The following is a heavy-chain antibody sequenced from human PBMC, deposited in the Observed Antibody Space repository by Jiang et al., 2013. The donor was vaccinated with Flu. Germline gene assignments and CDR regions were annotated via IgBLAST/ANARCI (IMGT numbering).Heavy chain of an antibody. J-gene: IGHJ4*02. CDR1: GYTFTSYG. D-gene: IGHD1-26*01. CDR3: ARDPDPISGSYLRDPFDY. V-gene: IGHV1-18*01. Sequence: SGAEVKKPGASVKVSCKASGYTFTSYGISWVRQAPGQGLEWMGWISAYNGNTNFAQKLQGRVTMTTDTSTSTAYMELTSLRSDDTAVYYCARDPDPISGSYLRDPFDYWGQGTLVTVSS. CDR2: ISAYNGNT.